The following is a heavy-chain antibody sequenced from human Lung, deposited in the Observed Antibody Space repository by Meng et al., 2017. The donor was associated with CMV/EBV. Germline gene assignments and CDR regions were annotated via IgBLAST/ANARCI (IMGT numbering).Heavy chain of an antibody. CDR3: ARDRGGWQHQLVRYYYGMDV. CDR1: GYTXSNYG. CDR2: IIPILGIA. V-gene: IGHV1-69*10. D-gene: IGHD6-13*01. J-gene: IGHJ6*02. Sequence: SXXVSXKASGYTXSNYGISWVRQAPGQGLEWMGGIIPILGIANYAQKFQGRVTITADKSTSTAYMELSSLRSEDTAVYYCARDRGGWQHQLVRYYYGMDVWXQGTXVTVSS.